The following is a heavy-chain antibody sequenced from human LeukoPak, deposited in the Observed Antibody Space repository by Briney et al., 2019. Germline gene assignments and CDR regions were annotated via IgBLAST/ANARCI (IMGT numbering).Heavy chain of an antibody. J-gene: IGHJ4*02. V-gene: IGHV1-18*04. CDR2: VSAYNGNT. CDR1: GYTFTSYG. D-gene: IGHD3-10*01. CDR3: ARQRRVLKRGGSGYYGSRSYSIAYYFDY. Sequence: ASVKVSCKASGYTFTSYGISWVRQAPGQGLEWMGWVSAYNGNTNYAQKLQGRVTMTTDTSTSTAYMELRSLRSDDTAVYFCARQRRVLKRGGSGYYGSRSYSIAYYFDYWGQGTLVTVSS.